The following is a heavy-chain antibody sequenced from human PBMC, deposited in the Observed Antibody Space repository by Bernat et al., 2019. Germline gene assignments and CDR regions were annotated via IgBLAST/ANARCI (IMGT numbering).Heavy chain of an antibody. V-gene: IGHV3-7*03. CDR3: ARETTVVTLYDY. J-gene: IGHJ4*02. D-gene: IGHD4-23*01. CDR2: IKQDGSEK. Sequence: EVQLVESGGGLVQPGGSLRLSCAASGFTFSSYWMSWVRQAPGKGLEWVANIKQDGSEKYYVDYVKGRFTSSRDNAKNSLYLQMNSLRAEDTAVYYCARETTVVTLYDYWGQGTLVTVSS. CDR1: GFTFSSYW.